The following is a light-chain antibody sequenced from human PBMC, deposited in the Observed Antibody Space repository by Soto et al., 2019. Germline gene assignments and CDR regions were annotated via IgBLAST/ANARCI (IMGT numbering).Light chain of an antibody. V-gene: IGKV3-11*01. CDR2: DAS. CDR1: PRVSSY. CDR3: QHRSNCPPIYT. Sequence: EIVLIQSPATLSLPPGERAILSCSASPRVSSYLAWYQQKPGQAPRLRIYDASNRATGIPARFSGSGSGTDFTLTISSLEPEDFAVYYCQHRSNCPPIYTSAQGTKLEIK. J-gene: IGKJ2*01.